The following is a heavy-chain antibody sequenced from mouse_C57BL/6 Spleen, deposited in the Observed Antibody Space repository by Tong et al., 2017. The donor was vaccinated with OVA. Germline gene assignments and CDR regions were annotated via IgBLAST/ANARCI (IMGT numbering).Heavy chain of an antibody. CDR2: INPNNGGT. D-gene: IGHD2-4*01. V-gene: IGHV1-22*01. J-gene: IGHJ4*01. Sequence: EVQLQESVPELVKPGASVKMSCKASGYTFTDYNMHWVKQSHGKSLEWIGYINPNNGGTSYNQKFKGKATLTVNKSSSTAYMELRSLTSEDSAVYYCALDYGYAMDYWGQGTSVTVSS. CDR3: ALDYGYAMDY. CDR1: GYTFTDYN.